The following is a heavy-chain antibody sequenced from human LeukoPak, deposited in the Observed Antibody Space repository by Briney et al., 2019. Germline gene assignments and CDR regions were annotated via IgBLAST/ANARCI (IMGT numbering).Heavy chain of an antibody. J-gene: IGHJ4*02. CDR1: GFTFSGSA. CDR2: IRSKANSYAT. D-gene: IGHD3-22*01. V-gene: IGHV3-73*01. Sequence: GGSLRLSCAASGFTFSGSAMHWVRQASGKGLEWVGRIRSKANSYATAYAASVKGRLTISRDDSKNTADLQMNSLKTEDTAVYYCTRHVDLLYYDSSGYYPIDYWGQGTLVTVSS. CDR3: TRHVDLLYYDSSGYYPIDY.